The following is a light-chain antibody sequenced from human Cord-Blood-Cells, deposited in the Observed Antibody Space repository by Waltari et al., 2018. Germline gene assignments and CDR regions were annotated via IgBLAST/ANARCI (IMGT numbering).Light chain of an antibody. Sequence: DIQMTQSASTLSASVGDRVTITCRASQSISSWLAWYQQKPGKAPKLLIYDASILESRVPSRFSCIVSGTEFTLAISSLQPHHFATYYCQQYNSYSTWTFGQGTKVEIK. CDR1: QSISSW. V-gene: IGKV1-5*01. J-gene: IGKJ1*01. CDR3: QQYNSYSTWT. CDR2: DAS.